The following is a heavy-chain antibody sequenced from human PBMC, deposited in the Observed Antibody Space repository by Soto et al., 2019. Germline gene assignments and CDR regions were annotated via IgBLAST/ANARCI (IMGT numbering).Heavy chain of an antibody. CDR1: GFTVSSNY. V-gene: IGHV3-53*04. CDR2: IYTGGTT. D-gene: IGHD3-3*01. Sequence: EVQLVESGGGLVQTGGSLRLSCAASGFTVSSNYMSWVRQAPGKGLEWVSVIYTGGTTYYADSVKGRFTISRHNSRNTLYLQMNSLRVEDTAVYYCARIGVVKGNWFDPWGQGTLVTVSS. J-gene: IGHJ5*02. CDR3: ARIGVVKGNWFDP.